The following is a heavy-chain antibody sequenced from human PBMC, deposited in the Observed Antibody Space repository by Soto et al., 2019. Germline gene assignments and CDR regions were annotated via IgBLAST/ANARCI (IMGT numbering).Heavy chain of an antibody. CDR3: GGGIGACSDPNYYGMDV. J-gene: IGHJ6*02. Sequence: QVQLVQSGAEVKKPGSSVKVSCKASGGTFSSYAISWVRQAPGQGLEWMGGIIPIFGTANYAQKFQGRVTNNAGESPSHGLIELRRLGFGEKGGFFCGGGIGACSDPNYYGMDVWGQGTTVTVSS. D-gene: IGHD6-13*01. CDR1: GGTFSSYA. V-gene: IGHV1-69*01. CDR2: IIPIFGTA.